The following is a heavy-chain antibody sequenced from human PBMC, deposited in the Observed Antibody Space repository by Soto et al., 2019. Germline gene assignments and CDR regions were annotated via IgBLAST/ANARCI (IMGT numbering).Heavy chain of an antibody. V-gene: IGHV1-18*01. D-gene: IGHD1-26*01. CDR1: GYTFTSYG. J-gene: IGHJ6*02. Sequence: ASVKVSCKASGYTFTSYGISWVRQAPGQGLEWMGWISAYNGNTNYAQKLQGRVTMTTDTSTSTAYMELRSLRSVTAADTAVYYCARATLAGATVYYYGMDVWGQGTTVTVS. CDR3: ARATLAGATVYYYGMDV. CDR2: ISAYNGNT.